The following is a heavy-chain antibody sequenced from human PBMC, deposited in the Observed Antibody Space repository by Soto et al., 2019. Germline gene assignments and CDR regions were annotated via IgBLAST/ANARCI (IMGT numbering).Heavy chain of an antibody. D-gene: IGHD1-1*01. CDR2: ISAYNDHT. CDR3: ARGTHCDY. J-gene: IGHJ4*02. CDR1: GYIMTTYG. V-gene: IGHV1-18*01. Sequence: QVQLVQSGTEVKKPGASVKVSCKASGYIMTTYGVSWVRQAPGQGLEWVGWISAYNDHTNYAQKFQGRVTMTPDTSTSTAYTELRSLRSDDTAGYYCARGTHCDYWGQGSPVTVTS.